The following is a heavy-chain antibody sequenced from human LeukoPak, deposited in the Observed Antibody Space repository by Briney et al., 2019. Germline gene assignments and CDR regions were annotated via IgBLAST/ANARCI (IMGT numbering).Heavy chain of an antibody. J-gene: IGHJ6*03. V-gene: IGHV3-23*01. Sequence: PGGSLRLSCAASGFTFSSYAMSWVRQAPGKGLEWVSAISGSGGSTYYADSVKGRFTISRDNSKNTLYLQMNSLRAEDTAVYCCASCRLGYCSGGSCYDGYYMDVWGKGTTVTVSS. D-gene: IGHD2-15*01. CDR2: ISGSGGST. CDR3: ASCRLGYCSGGSCYDGYYMDV. CDR1: GFTFSSYA.